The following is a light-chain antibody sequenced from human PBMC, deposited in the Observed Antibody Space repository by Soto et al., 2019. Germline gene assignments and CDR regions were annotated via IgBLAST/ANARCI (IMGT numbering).Light chain of an antibody. CDR3: HQYGTSPWT. CDR2: GAS. Sequence: EIVLTQSPGTLSLSPGERATLSCRASQGVYNSYLAWYQQKPGQAPRLLIYGASSRATGTPDRFSGSGSETEFTLTISSLEPVDFAVYYCHQYGTSPWTFGQGTKVDTK. V-gene: IGKV3-20*01. J-gene: IGKJ1*01. CDR1: QGVYNSY.